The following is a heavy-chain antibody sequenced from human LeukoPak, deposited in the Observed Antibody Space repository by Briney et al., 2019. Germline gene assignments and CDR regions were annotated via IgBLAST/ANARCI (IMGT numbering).Heavy chain of an antibody. CDR2: IKSKTDGGTT. J-gene: IGHJ4*02. D-gene: IGHD3-10*01. CDR3: TTDYGSGSYRYFNY. CDR1: GFTFSNAW. Sequence: GGSLRLSCAASGFTFSNAWMSWVRLPPGKGLEWVGRIKSKTDGGTTDYVAPVKGRFTISRDDSKNTLYLQMNSLKSEDTAVYYCTTDYGSGSYRYFNYWGQGTLVTVSS. V-gene: IGHV3-15*01.